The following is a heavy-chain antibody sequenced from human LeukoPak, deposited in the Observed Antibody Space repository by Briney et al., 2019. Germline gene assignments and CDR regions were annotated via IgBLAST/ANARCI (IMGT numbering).Heavy chain of an antibody. CDR1: GGSFSGYY. CDR2: INHSGST. Sequence: PSETLSLTCAVYGGSFSGYYWSWIRQPPGKGLEWIGEINHSGSTNYNPSLKGRVTISVDTSKNQFSLKLSSVTAADTAVYYCARLWHIINIVVVPAAMTMGSHNNNWFDPWGQGTLVTVSS. CDR3: ARLWHIINIVVVPAAMTMGSHNNNWFDP. J-gene: IGHJ5*02. V-gene: IGHV4-34*01. D-gene: IGHD2-2*01.